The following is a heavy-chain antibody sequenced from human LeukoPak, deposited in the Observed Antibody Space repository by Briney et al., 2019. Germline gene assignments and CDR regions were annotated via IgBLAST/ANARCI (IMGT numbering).Heavy chain of an antibody. V-gene: IGHV3-74*01. D-gene: IGHD6-13*01. J-gene: IGHJ4*02. CDR3: SRDREQQPTFDY. CDR2: TNSDGSST. Sequence: GGSLRLSCAASGFTFSTYWMHWVRQAPGKGLVWVSRTNSDGSSTNYADSVKGRFTISRDNAKNTLYLQMNSLRAEDTAVYFCSRDREQQPTFDYWGLGTLVTVSS. CDR1: GFTFSTYW.